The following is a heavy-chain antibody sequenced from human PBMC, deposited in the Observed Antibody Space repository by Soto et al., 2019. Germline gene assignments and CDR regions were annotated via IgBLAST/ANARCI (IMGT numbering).Heavy chain of an antibody. D-gene: IGHD4-17*01. CDR1: GFTFSSYS. J-gene: IGHJ6*03. V-gene: IGHV3-48*01. CDR2: ISSSSSTI. Sequence: GGSLRLSCAASGFTFSSYSMNWVRQAPGKGLEWVSYISSSSSTIYYADSVKGRFTISRDNAKNSLYLQMNSLRAEDTAVYYCARGGTEKTTRHYYYYYMDVWGKGTTVTVSS. CDR3: ARGGTEKTTRHYYYYYMDV.